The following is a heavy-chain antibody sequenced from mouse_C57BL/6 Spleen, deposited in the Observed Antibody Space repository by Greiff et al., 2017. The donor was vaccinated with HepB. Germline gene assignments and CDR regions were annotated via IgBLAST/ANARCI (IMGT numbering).Heavy chain of an antibody. Sequence: VQLQQSGPELVKPGASVKISCKASGYTFTDYYMNWVKQSHGKSLEWIGDINPNNGGTSYNQKFKGKATLTVDKSSSTAYMELRSLTSEDSAVYYGARWDDYGDYWGQGTTLTVSS. D-gene: IGHD2-4*01. CDR2: INPNNGGT. J-gene: IGHJ2*01. V-gene: IGHV1-26*01. CDR3: ARWDDYGDY. CDR1: GYTFTDYY.